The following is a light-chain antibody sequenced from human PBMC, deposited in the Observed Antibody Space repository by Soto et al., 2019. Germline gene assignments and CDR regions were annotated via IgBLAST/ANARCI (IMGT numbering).Light chain of an antibody. J-gene: IGLJ3*02. CDR1: SSDVGGYNY. V-gene: IGLV2-11*01. Sequence: QSALTQPRSVSGSPGQSVTISCTGTSSDVGGYNYVSWYQQHPGKAPKLMIYDVSQRPSGVPDRFSGSKSGNTASLTISGLQAEDDAVYYCCSYAGSYTHWVFGGGTKLTVL. CDR3: CSYAGSYTHWV. CDR2: DVS.